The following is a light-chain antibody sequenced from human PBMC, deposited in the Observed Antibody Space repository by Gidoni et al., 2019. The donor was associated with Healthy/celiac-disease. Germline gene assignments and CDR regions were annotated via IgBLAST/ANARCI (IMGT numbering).Light chain of an antibody. J-gene: IGKJ3*01. CDR2: AAS. Sequence: DIQMTQSPSSLSASVGDRVTITCRAIQSISSYLNWYQQKPGKALKLLIYAASSLHSGVPSRFSGSGSGTDFTLTISSLQPEDFATYYCQQSYSTPPFTFGPGTKVDIK. CDR3: QQSYSTPPFT. V-gene: IGKV1-39*01. CDR1: QSISSY.